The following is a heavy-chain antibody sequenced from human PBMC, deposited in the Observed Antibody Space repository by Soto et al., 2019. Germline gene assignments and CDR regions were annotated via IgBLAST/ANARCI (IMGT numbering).Heavy chain of an antibody. Sequence: GGSLRLSCAASGFTVSSRYMSWVRQAPGKGLEWVSAISGSGVSTYYADSVKGRFTISRDNSKNTLYLQMNSLRAEDTAVYYCAKSPGMYYYDSSGYYHYDYWGQGTLVTVSS. CDR1: GFTVSSRY. J-gene: IGHJ4*02. V-gene: IGHV3-23*01. D-gene: IGHD3-22*01. CDR2: ISGSGVST. CDR3: AKSPGMYYYDSSGYYHYDY.